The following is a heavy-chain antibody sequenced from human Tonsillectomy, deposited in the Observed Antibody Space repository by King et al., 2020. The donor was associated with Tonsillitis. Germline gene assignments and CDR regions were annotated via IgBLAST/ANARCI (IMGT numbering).Heavy chain of an antibody. D-gene: IGHD3-22*01. CDR2: IKGDGSVK. Sequence: VQLVESGGGLVQPGGSLRLSCAASDFTFSEYWMTWIRQAPGEGLEWVGNIKGDGSVKYYVDYVAGRFTISRDNAESSLFLRMNSLRAEDTAIYYCVRDMNYRDRSTYYDVLDVWGPGTMVTVSS. V-gene: IGHV3-7*01. CDR3: VRDMNYRDRSTYYDVLDV. J-gene: IGHJ3*01. CDR1: DFTFSEYW.